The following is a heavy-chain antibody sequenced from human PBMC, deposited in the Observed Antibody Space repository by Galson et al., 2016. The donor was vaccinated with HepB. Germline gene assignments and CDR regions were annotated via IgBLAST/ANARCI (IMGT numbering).Heavy chain of an antibody. Sequence: SLRLSCAASGFTFSIYSMNWVRQSPGKGLEWISYIDGESGIILYADSVKGRFTISRDNAENSLHLQMNPLRGEDTAVYYCARDGTGTGSYSGAFYWGQGALVTVSS. V-gene: IGHV3-48*04. J-gene: IGHJ4*02. CDR1: GFTFSIYS. CDR2: IDGESGII. CDR3: ARDGTGTGSYSGAFY. D-gene: IGHD1-26*01.